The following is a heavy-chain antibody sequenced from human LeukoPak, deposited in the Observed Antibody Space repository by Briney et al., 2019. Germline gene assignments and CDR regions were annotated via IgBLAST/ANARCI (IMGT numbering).Heavy chain of an antibody. Sequence: PGRSLTLSCAASGFTFRSYVRHWVRQAPGKGLEWVAVISFDGSKTYYADSMKGRCAISRDNSKNTLYLQMNSLRAEDTAAYYCARDRQPSFHLSAMYVWGHRETVSVSS. CDR2: ISFDGSKT. CDR3: ARDRQPSFHLSAMYV. D-gene: IGHD2/OR15-2a*01. CDR1: GFTFRSYV. V-gene: IGHV3-30*09. J-gene: IGHJ6*02.